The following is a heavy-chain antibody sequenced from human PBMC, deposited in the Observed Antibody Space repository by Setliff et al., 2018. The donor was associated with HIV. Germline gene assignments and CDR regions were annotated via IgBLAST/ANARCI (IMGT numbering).Heavy chain of an antibody. Sequence: PGESLQISCVASGFTFRSYWMHWVRQAPGKGLVWVSLINSDGSTTNYADSVKGRFTISSDKAKNTVYLQMNSLRAEDTAVYYCAFGGGWLHDYWVQGTLVTVSS. CDR1: GFTFRSYW. D-gene: IGHD3-10*01. CDR2: INSDGSTT. J-gene: IGHJ4*02. CDR3: AFGGGWLHDY. V-gene: IGHV3-74*01.